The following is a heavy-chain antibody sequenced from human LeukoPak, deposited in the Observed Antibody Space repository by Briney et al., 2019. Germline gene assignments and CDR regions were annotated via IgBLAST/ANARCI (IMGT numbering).Heavy chain of an antibody. J-gene: IGHJ4*02. CDR3: ARSLGPLSKRGDY. CDR2: ISSSSSTI. V-gene: IGHV3-48*04. CDR1: GFTFSSYS. Sequence: TGGSLRLSCAASGFTFSSYSMNWVRQAPGKGLEWVSYISSSSSTIYYADSVKGRFTISRDNSKNTLYLQINSLRAEDTAVYYCARSLGPLSKRGDYWGQGTLVTVSS. D-gene: IGHD3/OR15-3a*01.